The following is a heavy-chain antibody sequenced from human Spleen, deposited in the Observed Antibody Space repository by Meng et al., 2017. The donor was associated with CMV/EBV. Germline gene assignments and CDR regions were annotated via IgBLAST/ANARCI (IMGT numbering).Heavy chain of an antibody. CDR1: SSYF. D-gene: IGHD2-21*02. J-gene: IGHJ4*02. Sequence: SSYFGAWVPPVPEEMQEWIGELYHSGGTNYIPSLKGRVTISVDKFKNQFSLKLGSVTAADTAVYYCARIERRRILKYCGSDCSTTDYWGQGTLVTVSS. CDR2: LYHSGGT. CDR3: ARIERRRILKYCGSDCSTTDY. V-gene: IGHV4-4*02.